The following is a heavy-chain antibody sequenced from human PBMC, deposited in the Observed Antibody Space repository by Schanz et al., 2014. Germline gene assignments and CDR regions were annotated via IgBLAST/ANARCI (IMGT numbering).Heavy chain of an antibody. CDR1: GFTVSNNY. Sequence: VQLVESGGGVVQPGGSLRLSCAASGFTVSNNYMSWVRQAPGKGLECVSGIGGSGDSTHYADSVKGRFIISRDNSKNTLYLQVNSLRAEDTAVYYCAKHVRSLTGNDYWGQGTLVTVSS. CDR2: IGGSGDST. J-gene: IGHJ4*02. D-gene: IGHD3-9*01. CDR3: AKHVRSLTGNDY. V-gene: IGHV3-23*04.